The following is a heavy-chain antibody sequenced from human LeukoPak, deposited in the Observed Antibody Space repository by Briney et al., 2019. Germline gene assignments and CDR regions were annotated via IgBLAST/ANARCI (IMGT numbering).Heavy chain of an antibody. CDR3: ARDSSSVPSTWYY. V-gene: IGHV1-18*01. CDR1: GYTFTSYG. Sequence: GASVKVSCKVSGYTFTSYGISWVRQAPGQGLEWMGWISGYNGNTNNAHKFQARVTMTTDTSTSTAYMELRSLRSDDTAVYYCARDSSSVPSTWYYWGQGTLVTVSS. CDR2: ISGYNGNT. D-gene: IGHD2-15*01. J-gene: IGHJ4*02.